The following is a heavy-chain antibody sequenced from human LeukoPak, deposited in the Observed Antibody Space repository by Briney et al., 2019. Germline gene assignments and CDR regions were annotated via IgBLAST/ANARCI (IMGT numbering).Heavy chain of an antibody. CDR1: GGTFSSYA. Sequence: GSSVKVSCKASGGTFSSYAISWVRQAPGQGLEWMGGIIPIFGTANYAQKFQGRVTITADESTSTAYMELSSLRSEDTAVYYCAKMRGHPTPSYYMDVWGKGTTVTVS. CDR3: AKMRGHPTPSYYMDV. V-gene: IGHV1-69*01. J-gene: IGHJ6*03. CDR2: IIPIFGTA.